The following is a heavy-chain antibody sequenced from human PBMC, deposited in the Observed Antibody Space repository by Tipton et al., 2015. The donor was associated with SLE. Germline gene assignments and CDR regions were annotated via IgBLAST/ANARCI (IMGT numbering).Heavy chain of an antibody. D-gene: IGHD3-22*01. CDR3: ARGRFGITMIVVGLDY. J-gene: IGHJ4*02. V-gene: IGHV4-34*01. Sequence: TLSLTCTVYGGSFSGYYWSWIRQPPGKGLEWIGEINHSGSTNYNPSLKSRVTISVDTSKNQFSLKLSSVTAADTAVYYCARGRFGITMIVVGLDYWGRGSLVTVSS. CDR2: INHSGST. CDR1: GGSFSGYY.